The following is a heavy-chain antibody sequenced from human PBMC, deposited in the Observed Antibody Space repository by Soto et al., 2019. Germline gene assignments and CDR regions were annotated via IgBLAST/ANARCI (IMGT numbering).Heavy chain of an antibody. CDR3: ARDWRYGSGSYAQFGP. J-gene: IGHJ5*02. CDR2: INPGGGST. Sequence: ASVKVSCKASGYTFTSYYMRWVRQAPGQGLEWMGIINPGGGSTSYAQKFQGRVTMTRDTSTSTVYMELSSLRSEDTAVYYCARDWRYGSGSYAQFGPWGQGTLVTVS. V-gene: IGHV1-46*01. CDR1: GYTFTSYY. D-gene: IGHD3-10*01.